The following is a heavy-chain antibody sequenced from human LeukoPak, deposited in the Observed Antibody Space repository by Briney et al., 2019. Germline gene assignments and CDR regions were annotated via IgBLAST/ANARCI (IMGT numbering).Heavy chain of an antibody. Sequence: GGSLRLSCAASGFTVSSNYMSWVRQAPGKGLEWVSVIYSGGSTYYADSVKGRFTISRDNSKNTLYLQMNSLRAEDTAVYYCASTPAPAGTPYYYMDVWGKGTTVTISS. D-gene: IGHD6-13*01. V-gene: IGHV3-66*01. CDR1: GFTVSSNY. J-gene: IGHJ6*03. CDR2: IYSGGST. CDR3: ASTPAPAGTPYYYMDV.